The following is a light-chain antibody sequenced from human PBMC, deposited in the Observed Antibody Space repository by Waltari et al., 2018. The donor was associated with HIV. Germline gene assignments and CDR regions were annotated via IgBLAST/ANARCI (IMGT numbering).Light chain of an antibody. Sequence: SYELTQPPSVSVSPGPTASITCPGDKLGDKYACWYQQKPGQSPGLVIYQDSKRPSGIPERFSGANSGNTATLTISGTQAMDEADYYCQAWDSSTVVFGGGTKLTVL. CDR3: QAWDSSTVV. CDR2: QDS. CDR1: KLGDKY. V-gene: IGLV3-1*01. J-gene: IGLJ2*01.